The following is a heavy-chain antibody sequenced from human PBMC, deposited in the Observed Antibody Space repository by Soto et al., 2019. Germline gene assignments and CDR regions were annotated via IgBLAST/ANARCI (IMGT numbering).Heavy chain of an antibody. CDR3: SRADGDYTYYYYYGMDV. CDR1: GYTFTGYY. Sequence: ASVKVSCKASGYTFTGYYMHWVRQAPGQGLEWMGWINPNSGGTNYAQKVQGRVTMTRDTAISTAYMELSRLRSDDTAVYYWSRADGDYTYYYYYGMDVWGQGTTVTVSS. D-gene: IGHD4-17*01. CDR2: INPNSGGT. V-gene: IGHV1-2*02. J-gene: IGHJ6*02.